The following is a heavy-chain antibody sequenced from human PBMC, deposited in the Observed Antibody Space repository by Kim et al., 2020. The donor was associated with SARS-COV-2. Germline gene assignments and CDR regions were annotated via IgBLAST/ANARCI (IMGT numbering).Heavy chain of an antibody. CDR1: GFTPTIHW. J-gene: IGHJ1*01. D-gene: IGHD6-19*01. CDR3: ARGSGWLSEH. Sequence: GGSLRLSCAASGFTPTIHWMNWVRQTPGKGLEWVANIKHDGSGTKYVDSVKGRFTISRDNARNSLYLQMNSLRAEDTAVYYCARGSGWLSEHWGQGTLVTVPS. V-gene: IGHV3-7*05. CDR2: IKHDGSGT.